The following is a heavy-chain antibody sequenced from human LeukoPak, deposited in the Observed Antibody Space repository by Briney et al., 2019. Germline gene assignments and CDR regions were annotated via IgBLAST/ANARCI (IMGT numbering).Heavy chain of an antibody. J-gene: IGHJ3*01. CDR1: GFTFSDSA. V-gene: IGHV3-23*01. CDR3: ARDIQLST. D-gene: IGHD5-24*01. Sequence: PGGSLRLSCAASGFTFSDSAMTWVRQAPGKGLEWVSLSFSGDSIYYADSVRGRFTISRDNSKDTLYLQMNSLRAEDTAIYYCARDIQLSTWGLGTMVTVSS. CDR2: SFSGDSI.